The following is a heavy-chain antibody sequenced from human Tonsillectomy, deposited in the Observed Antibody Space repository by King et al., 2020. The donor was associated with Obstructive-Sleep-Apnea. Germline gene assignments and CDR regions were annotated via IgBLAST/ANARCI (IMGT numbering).Heavy chain of an antibody. CDR1: GYSFTNYW. V-gene: IGHV5-10-1*01. CDR2: IDPSDSYT. D-gene: IGHD6-13*01. Sequence: VQLVESGAEVKKPGESLRISCKGSGYSFTNYWISWVRQMPGKGLEWMGRIDPSDSYTNYSPSFQGHVTISADKSISTAYLQWSSLKASDTAMYYCARHPPIAAVEFDYWGQGTLVTVSS. CDR3: ARHPPIAAVEFDY. J-gene: IGHJ4*02.